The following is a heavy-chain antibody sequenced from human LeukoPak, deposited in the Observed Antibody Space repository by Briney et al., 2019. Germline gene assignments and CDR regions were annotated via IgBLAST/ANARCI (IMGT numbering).Heavy chain of an antibody. D-gene: IGHD3-10*01. CDR2: IYHSGST. Sequence: SETLSLTCTVSGGSISSGGYYWSWIRQPPGKGLEWIGYIYHSGSTYYNPSLKSRVTITVDRSKNQFSLKLSSVTAADTAVYYCARDREGYYGSGSYYYFDYWGQGTLVTVSS. CDR3: ARDREGYYGSGSYYYFDY. V-gene: IGHV4-30-2*01. CDR1: GGSISSGGYY. J-gene: IGHJ4*02.